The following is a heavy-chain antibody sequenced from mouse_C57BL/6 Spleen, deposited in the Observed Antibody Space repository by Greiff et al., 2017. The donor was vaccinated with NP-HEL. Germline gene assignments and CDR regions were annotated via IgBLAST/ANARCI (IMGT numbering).Heavy chain of an antibody. Sequence: VQLQQSGPGMVKPSQSLSLTCTVTGYSITSGYDWHWIRHFPGNKLEWMGYISYSGSTNYNPSLKSRISITHDTSKNHFFLKLNSVTTEDTATYYCARDKIYYGSSYGWYFDVWGTGTTVTVSS. CDR2: ISYSGST. V-gene: IGHV3-1*01. J-gene: IGHJ1*03. CDR1: GYSITSGYD. D-gene: IGHD1-1*01. CDR3: ARDKIYYGSSYGWYFDV.